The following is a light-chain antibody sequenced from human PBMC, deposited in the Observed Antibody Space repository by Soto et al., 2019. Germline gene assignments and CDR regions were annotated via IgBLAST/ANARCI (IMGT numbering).Light chain of an antibody. V-gene: IGKV1-27*01. J-gene: IGKJ3*01. CDR2: AAS. Sequence: DIQMTQSPSSLSASVGDRVTITCRASQDISNSLAWYQQKPGKVPKLVIYAASTLQSGVPSRFSGSGSGTDFTLTISSLLPEDVATYYCQRYKSAPPLFTFGPGTKVEIK. CDR1: QDISNS. CDR3: QRYKSAPPLFT.